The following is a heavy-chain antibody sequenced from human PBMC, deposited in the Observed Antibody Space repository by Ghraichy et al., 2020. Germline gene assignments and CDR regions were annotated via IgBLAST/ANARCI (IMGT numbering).Heavy chain of an antibody. V-gene: IGHV3-74*01. Sequence: GESLNISCAASGFTFSSYWMHWVRQAPGKGLVWVSRINNDGSSTNYADSVKGRFTISRDNAKNTLYLQMNSLRAEDTAVYYCAQLANANDFDYWGQGTLVTVSS. J-gene: IGHJ4*02. CDR1: GFTFSSYW. CDR2: INNDGSST. D-gene: IGHD6-13*01. CDR3: AQLANANDFDY.